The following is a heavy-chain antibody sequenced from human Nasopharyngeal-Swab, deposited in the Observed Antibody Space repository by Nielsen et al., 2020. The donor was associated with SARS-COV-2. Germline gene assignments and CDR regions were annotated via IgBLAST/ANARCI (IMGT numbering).Heavy chain of an antibody. CDR2: IIPTAGLA. D-gene: IGHD3-22*01. J-gene: IGHJ4*02. V-gene: IGHV1-69*04. Sequence: SVKVSCKASGGTFSSYGISWVRQAPGQGLEWMGRIIPTAGLANHAQQFQGRVTITADTSTSTSYMELSSLRSEDTAVYYCARDKRIYFDSSGHLDCWGQGTLVTVSS. CDR1: GGTFSSYG. CDR3: ARDKRIYFDSSGHLDC.